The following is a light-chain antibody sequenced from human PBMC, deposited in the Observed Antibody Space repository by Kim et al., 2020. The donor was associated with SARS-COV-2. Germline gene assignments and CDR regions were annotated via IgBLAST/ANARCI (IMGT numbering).Light chain of an antibody. V-gene: IGKV3-20*01. J-gene: IGKJ2*03. Sequence: LSPGERATLSCRASQSVSSYYLAWYQQKPGQAPRLLIYGASSRATGIPDRFSGSGSGTDFTLTISRLEPEDFAVYYCQQYGSSPYSFGQGTKLEIK. CDR3: QQYGSSPYS. CDR1: QSVSSYY. CDR2: GAS.